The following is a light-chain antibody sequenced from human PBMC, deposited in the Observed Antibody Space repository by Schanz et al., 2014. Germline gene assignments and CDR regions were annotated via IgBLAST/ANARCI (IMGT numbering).Light chain of an antibody. Sequence: EIVLTQSPGTLSLSPGERATLSCRASQSVTSTYLAWYQQKPGQAPRLLIYAASFRATGISDRFIGSGSGTDFTLTISRLEPEDFAVYYCQQYGTSLWTFGQGTKVEIK. CDR3: QQYGTSLWT. V-gene: IGKV3-20*01. CDR1: QSVTSTY. CDR2: AAS. J-gene: IGKJ1*01.